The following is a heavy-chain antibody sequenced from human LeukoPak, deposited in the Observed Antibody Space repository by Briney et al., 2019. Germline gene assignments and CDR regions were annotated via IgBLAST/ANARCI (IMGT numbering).Heavy chain of an antibody. Sequence: GRSLRLSCAASGFTFSSYGMHWVRQAPGKGLEWVAVISYDGSNKYYADSVKGPFAISRDNSKNTLYLQMNSLRAEDTAVYYCAKVHGSGEFLYYYYYYGMDVWGKGTTVTVSS. D-gene: IGHD3-10*01. V-gene: IGHV3-30*18. CDR3: AKVHGSGEFLYYYYYYGMDV. J-gene: IGHJ6*04. CDR2: ISYDGSNK. CDR1: GFTFSSYG.